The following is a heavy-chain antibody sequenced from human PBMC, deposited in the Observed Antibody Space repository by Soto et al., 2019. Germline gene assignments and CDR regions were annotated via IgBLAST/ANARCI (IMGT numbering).Heavy chain of an antibody. CDR3: ASVSDPRVSRLRSDY. CDR1: GFTFSSYS. V-gene: IGHV3-21*01. CDR2: ISSSSSYI. J-gene: IGHJ4*02. D-gene: IGHD3-10*01. Sequence: PGGSLRLSCAASGFTFSSYSMNWVRQAPGKGLEWVSSISSSSSYIYYADSVKGRFTISRDNAKNSLYLQMNSLRAEDTAVYYCASVSDPRVSRLRSDYWGPGTLVTVSS.